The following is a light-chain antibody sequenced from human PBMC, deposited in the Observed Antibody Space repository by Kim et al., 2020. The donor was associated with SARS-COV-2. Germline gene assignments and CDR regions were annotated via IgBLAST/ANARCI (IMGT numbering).Light chain of an antibody. CDR1: NIGSKS. Sequence: APGKTARITCGGNNIGSKSVHWYQQKPGQAPVLVIYYDSDRPSGIPERFSDSNSGNTATLTISRVEAGDEADYYCQVWDSSSDHPVFGGGTQLTVL. V-gene: IGLV3-21*04. CDR2: YDS. J-gene: IGLJ3*02. CDR3: QVWDSSSDHPV.